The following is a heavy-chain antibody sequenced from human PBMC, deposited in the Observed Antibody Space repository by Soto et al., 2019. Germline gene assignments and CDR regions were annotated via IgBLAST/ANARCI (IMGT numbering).Heavy chain of an antibody. CDR3: ARDRGGMDV. D-gene: IGHD3-10*01. CDR1: GFTFSSYV. Sequence: GVLRLSCAASGFTFSSYVMSLVRQSPGKGLELEWVSAITSSSSYTYQADSVKGRFTVSRDNTKNSLYLQMNSLRAEDTAVYYCARDRGGMDVWGQGTTVTVSS. V-gene: IGHV3-21*01. CDR2: ITSSSSYT. J-gene: IGHJ6*02.